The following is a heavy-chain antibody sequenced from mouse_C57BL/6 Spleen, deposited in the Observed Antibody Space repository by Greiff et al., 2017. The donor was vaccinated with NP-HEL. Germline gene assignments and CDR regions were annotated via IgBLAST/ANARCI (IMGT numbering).Heavy chain of an antibody. J-gene: IGHJ2*01. D-gene: IGHD2-3*01. CDR3: ARDDGDY. CDR1: GYSITSGYY. V-gene: IGHV3-6*01. Sequence: EVQLVESGPGLVKPSQSLSLTCSVTGYSITSGYYWNWIRQFPGNKLEWMGYISYDGSNNYNPSLKNRISITRDTSKNQFFLKLNSVTTEDTATYYCARDDGDYWGQGTTLTVSS. CDR2: ISYDGSN.